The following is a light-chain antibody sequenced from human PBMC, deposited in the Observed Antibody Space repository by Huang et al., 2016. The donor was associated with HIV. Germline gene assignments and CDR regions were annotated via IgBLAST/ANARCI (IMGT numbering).Light chain of an antibody. CDR3: QQSYSTPVT. V-gene: IGKV1-39*01. CDR2: AAY. J-gene: IGKJ1*01. CDR1: QTITSY. Sequence: DIQMTQSPSSLSASVGDRVTITCRASQTITSYLNWYQQKPGKAPKLLIYAAYTLQSGVPSRFSGSGFGTDFTLTISSLQPDDFALYYCQQSYSTPVTFAQGTKVEIK.